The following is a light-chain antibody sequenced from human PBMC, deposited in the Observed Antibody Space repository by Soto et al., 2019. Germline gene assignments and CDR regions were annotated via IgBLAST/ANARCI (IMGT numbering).Light chain of an antibody. V-gene: IGKV1-39*01. J-gene: IGKJ2*01. CDR1: KTISMY. CDR2: AAS. CDR3: QQSLGIPYT. Sequence: DIQMTQFPSALSASVGDRVTITCRASKTISMYLNWYQQKPGKAPKLLIYAASTLQSGFPSRFSGSGSGTDFTLTISSLQPEDFATYYCQQSLGIPYTFGQGTRLEIK.